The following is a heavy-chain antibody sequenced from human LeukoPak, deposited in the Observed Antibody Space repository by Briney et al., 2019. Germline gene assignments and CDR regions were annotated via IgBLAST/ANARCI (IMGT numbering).Heavy chain of an antibody. Sequence: LSGGSLRLSCAASGFTFRNYAMTWVRQAPGKGLEWVSVVTGNGDTTYYADSLKGRFTISRDNSRNTLYLQMNSLRAEDAAVYHCARNAADCTTSACYGSWGQGTLVTVSS. V-gene: IGHV3-23*01. D-gene: IGHD2-8*01. CDR2: VTGNGDTT. J-gene: IGHJ5*02. CDR3: ARNAADCTTSACYGS. CDR1: GFTFRNYA.